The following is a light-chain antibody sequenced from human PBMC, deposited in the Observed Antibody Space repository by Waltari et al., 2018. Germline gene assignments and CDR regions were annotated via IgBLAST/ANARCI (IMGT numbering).Light chain of an antibody. Sequence: DIQMTQSPSTLSASVGDRVTITCRASQTISSWLAWYQQRPGKAPKVLIYKASNLEIGVPSRFSGSGSGTEFTLTISSLQPDDFATYYCQQYNSYSLTFGGGTKVEIK. CDR3: QQYNSYSLT. CDR2: KAS. CDR1: QTISSW. V-gene: IGKV1-5*03. J-gene: IGKJ4*01.